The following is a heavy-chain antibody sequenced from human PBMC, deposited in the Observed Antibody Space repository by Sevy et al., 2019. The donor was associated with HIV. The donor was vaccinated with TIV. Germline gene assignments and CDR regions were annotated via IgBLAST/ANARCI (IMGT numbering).Heavy chain of an antibody. V-gene: IGHV3-23*01. Sequence: GGSLRLSCAASGFTFSSYAMSWVRQAPGKGLEWVSAISGSGGSTYYADSVKGRFTISRDNSKNTLYLQMNSLRAEDTAVYYCAKDWGGHGGAFDIWGQVTMVTVSS. CDR3: AKDWGGHGGAFDI. CDR2: ISGSGGST. J-gene: IGHJ3*02. D-gene: IGHD2-21*01. CDR1: GFTFSSYA.